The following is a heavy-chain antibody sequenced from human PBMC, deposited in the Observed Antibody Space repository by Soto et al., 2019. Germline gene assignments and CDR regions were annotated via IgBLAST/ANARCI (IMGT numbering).Heavy chain of an antibody. CDR1: GFTFSSYA. CDR3: ARRGSGSYYDY. CDR2: ISGSGGST. Sequence: CAASGFTFSSYAMRWVRQAPVKGLEWVSAISGSGGSTYYADSVKGRFTISRDNSKNTLYLQMNSLRAEDTAVYYCARRGSGSYYDYWGRGTLVTVSS. D-gene: IGHD1-26*01. V-gene: IGHV3-23*01. J-gene: IGHJ4*02.